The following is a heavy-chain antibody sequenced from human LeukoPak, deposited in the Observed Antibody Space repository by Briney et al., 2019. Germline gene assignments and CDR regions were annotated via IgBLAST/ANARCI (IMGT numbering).Heavy chain of an antibody. CDR1: GFTVSSNY. D-gene: IGHD1-26*01. Sequence: GSLRLSCAASGFTVSSNYMSWVRQPPGKGLDWTGSIYYSGSTYYNPSLKSRVTISVDTSKNQFSLKLSSVTAADTAVFYCASLRERSYYARGFDYWGQGTLVTVSS. V-gene: IGHV4-39*01. CDR3: ASLRERSYYARGFDY. CDR2: IYYSGST. J-gene: IGHJ4*02.